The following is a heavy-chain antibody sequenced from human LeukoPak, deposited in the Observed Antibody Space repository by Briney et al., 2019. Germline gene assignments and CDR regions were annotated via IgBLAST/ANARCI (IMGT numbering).Heavy chain of an antibody. CDR3: ARLLGAGDYFDY. CDR1: GFTFSSYW. CDR2: INHSGST. D-gene: IGHD3-10*01. V-gene: IGHV4-34*01. J-gene: IGHJ4*02. Sequence: GSLRLSCAASGFTFSSYWMTWVRQPPGKGLEWIGEINHSGSTNYNPSLKSRVTISVDTSKNQFSLKLSSVTAADTAVYYCARLLGAGDYFDYWGQGTLVTVSS.